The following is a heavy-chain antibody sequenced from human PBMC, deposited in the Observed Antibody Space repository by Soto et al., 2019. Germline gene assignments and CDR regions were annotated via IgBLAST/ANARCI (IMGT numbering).Heavy chain of an antibody. CDR2: IYHSGST. J-gene: IGHJ4*02. CDR1: VYSISSGYY. D-gene: IGHD2-15*01. CDR3: VRSTWSCSWDF. Sequence: SEKMSLTYTVSVYSISSGYYWGWIRQPPGKGLEWIGSIYHSGSTYYNPSLKSRVTISVDTSKNQFSLKLSSVTAADTAVYYCVRSTWSCSWDFWCQGLLVTGSS. V-gene: IGHV4-38-2*02.